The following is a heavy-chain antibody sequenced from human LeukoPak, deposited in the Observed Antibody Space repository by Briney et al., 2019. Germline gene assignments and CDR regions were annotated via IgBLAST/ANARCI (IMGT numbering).Heavy chain of an antibody. D-gene: IGHD3-22*01. J-gene: IGHJ3*02. CDR1: GGSISSSSYY. CDR3: ARHVNPNERSNMVFWGYYYDSSGTDAFDI. CDR2: IYYSGST. V-gene: IGHV4-39*01. Sequence: SETLSLTCTVSGGSISSSSYYWGWIRQPPGKGLEWIGSIYYSGSTYYNPSLKSRVTISVDTSKNQFSLKLSSVTAADTAVYYCARHVNPNERSNMVFWGYYYDSSGTDAFDIWGQGTMVTVSS.